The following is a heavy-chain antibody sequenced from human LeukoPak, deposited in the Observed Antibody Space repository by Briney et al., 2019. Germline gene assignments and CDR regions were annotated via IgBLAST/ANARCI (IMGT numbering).Heavy chain of an antibody. CDR3: ARLPVRGVIAYNWFDP. J-gene: IGHJ5*02. CDR1: GYTFSSYW. Sequence: GESLKISCKGSGYTFSSYWIGGVRQMPGKGLEWMGIIYPGDPDTRYSPSFQGQVTISADKSISTAYLQWSSLKASDTAMYYCARLPVRGVIAYNWFDPWGQGTLVTVSS. V-gene: IGHV5-51*01. D-gene: IGHD3-10*01. CDR2: IYPGDPDT.